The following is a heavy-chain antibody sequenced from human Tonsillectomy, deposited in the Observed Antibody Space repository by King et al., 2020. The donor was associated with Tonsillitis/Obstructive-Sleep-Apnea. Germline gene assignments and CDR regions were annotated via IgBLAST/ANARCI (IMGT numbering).Heavy chain of an antibody. J-gene: IGHJ6*02. D-gene: IGHD4/OR15-4a*01. Sequence: VQLVQSGAEVKKPGESLRISCKGSGYRFTSYWINWVRQMPGKGLEWRGRIDPSDSYTNYSPSFQGHVTISADKSISTAYLQWSSLRATDTAMYYCVGADYYNMDFWGQGTPVTVSS. CDR2: IDPSDSYT. CDR1: GYRFTSYW. V-gene: IGHV5-10-1*03. CDR3: VGADYYNMDF.